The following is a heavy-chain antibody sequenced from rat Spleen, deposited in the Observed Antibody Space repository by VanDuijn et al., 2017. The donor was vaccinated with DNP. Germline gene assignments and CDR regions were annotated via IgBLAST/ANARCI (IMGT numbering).Heavy chain of an antibody. D-gene: IGHD1-12*03. CDR2: IWCNAGK. V-gene: IGHV2-47*01. J-gene: IGHJ2*01. CDR3: ARIGVYYYDGYYHVDYFDY. Sequence: QVQLKESGPGLVQPSQTLSLPCTVSGLSLTSNSVSCIRQPPGKGLAWMGGIWCNAGKAYNSDIKSRLSISRDNSKSQVYLKMNSLQTEDTAMYFCARIGVYYYDGYYHVDYFDYWGQGVMVTVSS. CDR1: GLSLTSNS.